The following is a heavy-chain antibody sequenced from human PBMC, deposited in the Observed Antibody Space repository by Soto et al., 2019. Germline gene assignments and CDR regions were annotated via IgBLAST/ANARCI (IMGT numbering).Heavy chain of an antibody. Sequence: GGSLRLSCAASGFTFSSYGMHWVRQAPGKGLEWVAVIWYDGSNKYYADSVKGRFTISRDNSKNTLYLQMNSLRAEDTAVYYCARDPDGSGILVYWGQGTLVTVSS. J-gene: IGHJ4*02. D-gene: IGHD3-10*01. CDR2: IWYDGSNK. CDR1: GFTFSSYG. CDR3: ARDPDGSGILVY. V-gene: IGHV3-33*01.